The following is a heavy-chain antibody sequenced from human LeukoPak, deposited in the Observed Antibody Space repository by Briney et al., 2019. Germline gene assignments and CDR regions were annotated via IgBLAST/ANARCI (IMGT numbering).Heavy chain of an antibody. Sequence: GSLRLSCAASGFTFSDYYMSWIRQAPGKGLEWIGEINHYGNTNYNSSLKSRITISIDTSKRQFSLNLNSVTAADTAVYYCAMTSADYPDYFASWGQGALVTVSS. CDR2: INHYGNT. J-gene: IGHJ4*02. D-gene: IGHD4/OR15-4a*01. V-gene: IGHV4-34*08. CDR1: GFTFSDYY. CDR3: AMTSADYPDYFAS.